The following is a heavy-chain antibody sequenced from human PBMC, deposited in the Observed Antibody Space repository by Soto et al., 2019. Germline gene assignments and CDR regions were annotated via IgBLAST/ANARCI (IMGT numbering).Heavy chain of an antibody. Sequence: ASVKVSCKASGGTFSSYAISWVRQAPGQGLEWMGGIIPIFGTANYAQKFQGRVTITADESTSTAYMELSSLRSEDTAVYYCAIGYYCSGGCCYPSTPYYYYGMDVWGQGTTVTVSS. V-gene: IGHV1-69*13. CDR2: IIPIFGTA. CDR3: AIGYYCSGGCCYPSTPYYYYGMDV. J-gene: IGHJ6*02. D-gene: IGHD2-15*01. CDR1: GGTFSSYA.